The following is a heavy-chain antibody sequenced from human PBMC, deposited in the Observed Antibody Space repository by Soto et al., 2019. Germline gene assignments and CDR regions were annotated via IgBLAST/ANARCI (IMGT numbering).Heavy chain of an antibody. CDR1: GGSISSSNW. CDR3: ARGPYGSGSYNYYYGMDV. D-gene: IGHD3-10*01. J-gene: IGHJ6*02. Sequence: SETLSLTCAVSGGSISSSNWWSWVRQPPGKGLEGIGEIYHSGSTNYNPSLKSRVTISVDKSKNQFSLKLSPVTAADTAVYYCARGPYGSGSYNYYYGMDVWGQGTTVT. CDR2: IYHSGST. V-gene: IGHV4-4*02.